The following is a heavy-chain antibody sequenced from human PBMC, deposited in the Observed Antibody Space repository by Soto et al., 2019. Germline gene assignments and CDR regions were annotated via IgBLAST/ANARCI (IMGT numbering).Heavy chain of an antibody. CDR3: AKMGQPTLGYTYGFGVDY. CDR1: GFTFGTYA. J-gene: IGHJ4*02. V-gene: IGHV3-23*01. D-gene: IGHD5-18*01. Sequence: EVQLLESGGGLVQPGGSLRLSCAASGFTFGTYAMSWVRQAPGKGLEWVSLITASGANTYYADSVKGRFTISRSNSRNTLYLQMNVLTAEDTAVYYRAKMGQPTLGYTYGFGVDYWGQGTLVTVSS. CDR2: ITASGANT.